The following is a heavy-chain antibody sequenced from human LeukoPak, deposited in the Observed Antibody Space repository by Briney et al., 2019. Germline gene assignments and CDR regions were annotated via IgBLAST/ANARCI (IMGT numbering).Heavy chain of an antibody. CDR1: GFTFTSYA. V-gene: IGHV3-30*04. Sequence: SGGSLRLSCVASGFTFTSYALHWVRQAPGKGLEWVGLISYDGRNKYYADSVRGRFTISRDNSKKTLSLQMSSLRGEDTAVYYCALAPDFDYWDQGTLVTVSS. CDR2: ISYDGRNK. J-gene: IGHJ4*02. CDR3: ALAPDFDY.